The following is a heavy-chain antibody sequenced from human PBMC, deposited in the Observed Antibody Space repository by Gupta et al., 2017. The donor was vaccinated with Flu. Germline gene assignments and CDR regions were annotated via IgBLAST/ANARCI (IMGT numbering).Heavy chain of an antibody. V-gene: IGHV3-23*01. D-gene: IGHD2-15*01. J-gene: IGHJ4*02. CDR3: ASGADIVERPGVILGPYYFDF. Sequence: GLEWVSGISTSGNRYYADSVKGRFTISRDNSKNTLYLQMNSLRAEDTAIYYCASGADIVERPGVILGPYYFDFWGQGTLVSVSS. CDR2: ISTSGNR.